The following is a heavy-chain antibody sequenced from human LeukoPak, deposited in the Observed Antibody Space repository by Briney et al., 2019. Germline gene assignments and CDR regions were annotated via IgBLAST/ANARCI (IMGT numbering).Heavy chain of an antibody. V-gene: IGHV1-18*01. CDR2: ISANSGNT. D-gene: IGHD3-16*01. CDR1: GYSFTRNG. J-gene: IGHJ4*02. Sequence: ASVKVSCKPSGYSFTRNGISWVRQAPGQGLEWMAWISANSGNTNYAQNFQDRVTLTTDTSTSTAYMELRSLRSDDTAVYYCVRDVNYAFDYWGQGTLVTVSS. CDR3: VRDVNYAFDY.